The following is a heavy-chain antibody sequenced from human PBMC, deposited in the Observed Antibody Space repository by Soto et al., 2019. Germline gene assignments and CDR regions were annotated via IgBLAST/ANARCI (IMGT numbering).Heavy chain of an antibody. V-gene: IGHV1-2*04. CDR2: INPNSGGT. CDR3: ARTTVTTRGYYYYYGMDV. J-gene: IGHJ6*02. Sequence: QVQLVQSGAEVKKPGASVKVSCKASGYTFTGYYMHWVRQAPGQGLEWMGWINPNSGGTNYAQKFQGWVTMTRDTSISTAYMELGRLRSDDTAVYYCARTTVTTRGYYYYYGMDVWGQGTTVTVSS. D-gene: IGHD4-17*01. CDR1: GYTFTGYY.